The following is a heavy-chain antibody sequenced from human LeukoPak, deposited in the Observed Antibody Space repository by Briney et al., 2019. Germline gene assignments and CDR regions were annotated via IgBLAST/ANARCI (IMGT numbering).Heavy chain of an antibody. D-gene: IGHD1-26*01. CDR3: ARVIVEATGIDY. Sequence: QPGGSLRLSCAASGFTFSSHWMHWVRQAPGKGPVWVSRINIEGSMTEYADSVKGRFTMSRDNAKNTLYLQMNSLRVEDTAVYYCARVIVEATGIDYWGQGTLVTVSS. J-gene: IGHJ4*02. CDR1: GFTFSSHW. V-gene: IGHV3-74*01. CDR2: INIEGSMT.